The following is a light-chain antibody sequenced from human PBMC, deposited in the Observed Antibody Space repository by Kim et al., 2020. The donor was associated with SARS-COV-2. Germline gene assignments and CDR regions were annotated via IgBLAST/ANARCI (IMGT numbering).Light chain of an antibody. V-gene: IGLV6-57*03. CDR2: EDN. Sequence: TVTLSCTRSSGSIASNYVQWYQQRPGSAPTTVIYEDNQRPSGVPDRFSGSIDSSSNSASLTISGLKTEDEADYYCQSYDSSNQVVFGGGTQLTVL. CDR1: SGSIASNY. J-gene: IGLJ2*01. CDR3: QSYDSSNQVV.